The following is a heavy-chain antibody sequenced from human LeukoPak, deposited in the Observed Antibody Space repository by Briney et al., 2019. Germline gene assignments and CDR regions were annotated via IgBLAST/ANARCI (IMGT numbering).Heavy chain of an antibody. CDR3: AHTSVAVISQNYFDY. Sequence: PGGSLRLSCAASGFTFSNYIMHWVRQAPGKGLEWVAVISYDGSNKYYADSVKGRFTISRDNSKNTLYLQMNSLRAEDTAVYYCAHTSVAVISQNYFDYWGQGTLVTVSS. V-gene: IGHV3-30*04. D-gene: IGHD3-22*01. CDR2: ISYDGSNK. CDR1: GFTFSNYI. J-gene: IGHJ4*02.